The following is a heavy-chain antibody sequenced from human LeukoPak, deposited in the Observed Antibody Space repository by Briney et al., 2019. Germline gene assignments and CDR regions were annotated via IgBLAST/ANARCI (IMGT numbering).Heavy chain of an antibody. CDR3: AQSTNIAVAGTTFDY. CDR1: GFTFSSYS. V-gene: IGHV3-21*01. J-gene: IGHJ4*02. Sequence: PGGSLRLSCAASGFTFSSYSMNWVRQAPGKGLEWVSSISSSGSYIYYADSVKGRFTISRDNAKNSLYLQMNSLRAEDTAVYYCAQSTNIAVAGTTFDYWGQGTLVTVSS. D-gene: IGHD6-19*01. CDR2: ISSSGSYI.